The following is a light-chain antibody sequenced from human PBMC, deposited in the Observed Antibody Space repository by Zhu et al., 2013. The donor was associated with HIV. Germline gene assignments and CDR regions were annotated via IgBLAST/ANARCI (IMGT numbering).Light chain of an antibody. V-gene: IGLV1-40*01. CDR2: GNT. CDR3: VAWDDSLSGYV. J-gene: IGLJ1*01. CDR1: SSNIGAGYD. Sequence: QSVLTQPPSVSGAPGQRVTISCTGSSSNIGAGYDVHWYQQLPGTAPKLLIYGNTNRPSGVPDRFSGSKSGTSASLAISGLQSEDEADYYCVAWDDSLSGYVFGIGTKVTVL.